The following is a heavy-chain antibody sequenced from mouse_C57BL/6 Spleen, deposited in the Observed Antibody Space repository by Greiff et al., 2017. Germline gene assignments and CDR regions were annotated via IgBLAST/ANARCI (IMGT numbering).Heavy chain of an antibody. CDR2: IRNKANGYTT. J-gene: IGHJ4*01. Sequence: EVKLVESGGGLVQPGGSLSLSCAASGFTFTDYYMSWVRQPPGKALEWLGFIRNKANGYTTEYSASVKGRFTISRDNSQSILYLQMNALRAEDSATYYCARYMREELRLLYYYAKDYWGQGTSVTVSS. D-gene: IGHD3-2*02. CDR1: GFTFTDYY. V-gene: IGHV7-3*01. CDR3: ARYMREELRLLYYYAKDY.